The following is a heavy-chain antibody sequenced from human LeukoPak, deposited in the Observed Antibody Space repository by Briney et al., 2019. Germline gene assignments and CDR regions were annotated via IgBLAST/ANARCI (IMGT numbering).Heavy chain of an antibody. Sequence: SETLSLTCAVSGYSISSGYYWGWIRQPPGKGLEWIGSIYHSGSTYYNPSLKSRVTISVDTSKNQFFLKLSSVTAADTAVYYCAREIGGYFDYWGQGTLVTVSS. CDR2: IYHSGST. V-gene: IGHV4-38-2*01. J-gene: IGHJ4*02. CDR3: AREIGGYFDY. CDR1: GYSISSGYY. D-gene: IGHD3-3*01.